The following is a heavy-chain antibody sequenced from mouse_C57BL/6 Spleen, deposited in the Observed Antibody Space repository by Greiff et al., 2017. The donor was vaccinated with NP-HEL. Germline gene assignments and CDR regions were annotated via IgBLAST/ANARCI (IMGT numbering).Heavy chain of an antibody. CDR1: GYSITSGYY. Sequence: EVKLVESGPGLVKPSQSLSLTCSVTGYSITSGYYWNWLRQFPGNKLEWMGYISYDGSNNYNPSLKNRISITRDTSKNQFFLKLNSVTTEDTATYYCARDLYYGSSYWYFDVWGTGTTVTVSS. V-gene: IGHV3-6*01. CDR3: ARDLYYGSSYWYFDV. D-gene: IGHD1-1*01. CDR2: ISYDGSN. J-gene: IGHJ1*03.